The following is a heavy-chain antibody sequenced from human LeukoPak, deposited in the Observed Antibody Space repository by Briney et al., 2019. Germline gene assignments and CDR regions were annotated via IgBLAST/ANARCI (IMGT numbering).Heavy chain of an antibody. Sequence: GGSLRLSCAASGFTFDDYAMHWVRQAPGKGLEWVSGISWNSRSIAYADSVKGRFTISRDNAKNSLYLQMNSLRAEDMALYYCAKEGSSWSTFDYWGQGTLVTVSS. J-gene: IGHJ4*02. CDR3: AKEGSSWSTFDY. V-gene: IGHV3-9*03. CDR1: GFTFDDYA. D-gene: IGHD6-13*01. CDR2: ISWNSRSI.